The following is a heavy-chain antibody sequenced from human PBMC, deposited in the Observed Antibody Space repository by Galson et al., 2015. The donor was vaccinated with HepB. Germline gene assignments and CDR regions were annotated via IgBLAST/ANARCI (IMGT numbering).Heavy chain of an antibody. CDR2: TDWDDEK. CDR1: GFSLTTSGIY. J-gene: IGHJ6*03. Sequence: PALVKPTQTLTLTCTFSGFSLTTSGIYVSWIRQPPGKALEWLALTDWDDEKYYSTSLKTRLTISKDTSKNQVVLTMTNMDPADTGTYYCARTFYYYYYYMDVWGKGTTVTVSS. V-gene: IGHV2-70*01. CDR3: ARTFYYYYYYMDV.